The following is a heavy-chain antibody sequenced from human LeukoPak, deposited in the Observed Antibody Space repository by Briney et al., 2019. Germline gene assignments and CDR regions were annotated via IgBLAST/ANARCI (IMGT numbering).Heavy chain of an antibody. Sequence: PGGSLRLSCAASGFSFSSYFMTWARQPPGKGLEWVSSISSSSSYIYYADSVKGRFTISRDNAKNSLYLQMNSLRAEDTAVYYCARDGRVPAAIAYYYGMDVWGQGTTVTVSS. CDR2: ISSSSSYI. V-gene: IGHV3-21*01. CDR1: GFSFSSYF. J-gene: IGHJ6*02. D-gene: IGHD2-2*01. CDR3: ARDGRVPAAIAYYYGMDV.